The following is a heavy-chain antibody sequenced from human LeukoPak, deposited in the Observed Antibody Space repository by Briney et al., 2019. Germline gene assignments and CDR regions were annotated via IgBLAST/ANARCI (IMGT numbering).Heavy chain of an antibody. CDR1: GGSFSGYY. D-gene: IGHD6-19*01. CDR2: INHSGST. J-gene: IGHJ4*02. Sequence: PSETLSLTCAVYGGSFSGYYWSWIRQPPGKGLEWIGEINHSGSTNYNPSLKSRVTISVDTSKYQFSLKLSSVTAADTAVYYCARIGRGGWPIDYWGQGTLVTVSS. CDR3: ARIGRGGWPIDY. V-gene: IGHV4-34*01.